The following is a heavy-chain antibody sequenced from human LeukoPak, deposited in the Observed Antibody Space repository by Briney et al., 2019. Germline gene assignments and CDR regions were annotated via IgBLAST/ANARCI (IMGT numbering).Heavy chain of an antibody. Sequence: GGSLRLSCAASGFTFSSYSMNWVRQAPGKGLEWVSSISSSSSYIYYADSVKGRFTVSRDNAKNSLYLQMNSLRAEDTAIYYCARGPMVRGVFIRRSKSGFFDYWGQGTLVTVSS. CDR2: ISSSSSYI. CDR1: GFTFSSYS. J-gene: IGHJ4*02. D-gene: IGHD3-10*01. V-gene: IGHV3-21*01. CDR3: ARGPMVRGVFIRRSKSGFFDY.